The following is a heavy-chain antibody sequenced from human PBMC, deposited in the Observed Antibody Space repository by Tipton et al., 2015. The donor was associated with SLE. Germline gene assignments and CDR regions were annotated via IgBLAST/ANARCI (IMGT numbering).Heavy chain of an antibody. Sequence: TLSLTCTVSGGSISSSSYYWGWIRQPPGKGLEWIGRIYYSGSSYYSPSLKSRVTISVDTSKNQFSLKLSSVTAADTAVYYCARLGRSYISSGYFDSWGQGTLVTVSS. CDR1: GGSISSSSYY. CDR2: IYYSGSS. D-gene: IGHD6-6*01. V-gene: IGHV4-39*01. J-gene: IGHJ4*02. CDR3: ARLGRSYISSGYFDS.